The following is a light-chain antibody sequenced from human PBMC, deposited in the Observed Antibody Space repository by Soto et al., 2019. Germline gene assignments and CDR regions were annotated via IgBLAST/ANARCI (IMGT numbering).Light chain of an antibody. CDR2: AAS. CDR3: QQYGISPPNT. V-gene: IGKV3-20*01. Sequence: EIVLTQSPGTLSLSPGERATLSCRASQSVGSSYLAWYQQKPGQAPRLLIYAASSRATGIPDRFSGSESGTDFTLTISRLEPEDFAVYYCQQYGISPPNTFVQGTRREIK. CDR1: QSVGSSY. J-gene: IGKJ5*01.